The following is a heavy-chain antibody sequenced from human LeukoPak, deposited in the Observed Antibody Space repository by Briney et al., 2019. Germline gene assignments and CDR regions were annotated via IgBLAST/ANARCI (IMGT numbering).Heavy chain of an antibody. CDR2: ISYDGSNK. D-gene: IGHD3-22*01. CDR1: GFTFSSYA. V-gene: IGHV3-30-3*01. Sequence: GRSLRLSCAASGFTFSSYAMHWVRQAPGKGLEWVAVISYDGSNKYYADSVKGRFTISRDNSKNTLYLQMNSLRAEDTAVYYCARTHSSGYYNYYYYYGMDVWGQGTRVSVS. J-gene: IGHJ6*02. CDR3: ARTHSSGYYNYYYYYGMDV.